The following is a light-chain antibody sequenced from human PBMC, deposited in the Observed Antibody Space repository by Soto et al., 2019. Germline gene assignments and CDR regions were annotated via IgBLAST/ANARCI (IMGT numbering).Light chain of an antibody. CDR2: DVS. Sequence: EVVLTQSPATLSLSPGERATLSCRASQSVTKYLAWYQQKPGQALRLLIYDVSKRATGIPARFSGSGSETDFTLTISSLEPGDFAVYYCQQRSNWPSFGQGTRLEIK. V-gene: IGKV3-11*01. CDR1: QSVTKY. J-gene: IGKJ5*01. CDR3: QQRSNWPS.